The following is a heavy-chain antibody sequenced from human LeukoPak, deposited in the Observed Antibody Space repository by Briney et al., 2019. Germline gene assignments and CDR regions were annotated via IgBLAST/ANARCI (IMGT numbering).Heavy chain of an antibody. CDR1: GGSISSSSYY. D-gene: IGHD6-13*01. CDR2: IYYSGST. J-gene: IGHJ4*02. Sequence: SETLSLTCTVSGGSISSSSYYWGWIRQPPGKGLEWIGSIYYSGSTYYNPSLKSRVTISVDTSKNQFSLKLSSVTAADTAAYYCARLAADSSSWYISYWGQGTLVTVSS. CDR3: ARLAADSSSWYISY. V-gene: IGHV4-39*01.